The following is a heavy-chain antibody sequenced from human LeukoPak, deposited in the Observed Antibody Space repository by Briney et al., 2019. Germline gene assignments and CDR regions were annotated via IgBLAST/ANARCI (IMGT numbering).Heavy chain of an antibody. V-gene: IGHV3-30-3*01. CDR2: ISYDGSNK. CDR1: GFTFSSYA. J-gene: IGHJ4*02. D-gene: IGHD3-3*01. CDR3: ASVGSDFWSGYHY. Sequence: GGSLRLSCAASGFTFSSYAMHWVRQAPGKGLEWVAVISYDGSNKYYADSVKGRFTISRDNSKNTLYLQMNSLRAEDTAVYYCASVGSDFWSGYHYWGQGTLVTVSS.